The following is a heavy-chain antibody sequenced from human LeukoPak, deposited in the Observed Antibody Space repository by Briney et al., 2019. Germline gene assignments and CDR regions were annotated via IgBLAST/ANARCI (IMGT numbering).Heavy chain of an antibody. Sequence: PSETLSLTCAVYGGSFSGYFWSWIRQPPGKGLEWIGEINDSGRTNYNPSLKSRVTMSVDTSKNQFSLKLSSVTAADTAVYYCARGRVSSGYYYYYYMDVWGKGTTVTVSS. CDR3: ARGRVSSGYYYYYYMDV. CDR1: GGSFSGYF. J-gene: IGHJ6*03. V-gene: IGHV4-34*01. D-gene: IGHD3-22*01. CDR2: INDSGRT.